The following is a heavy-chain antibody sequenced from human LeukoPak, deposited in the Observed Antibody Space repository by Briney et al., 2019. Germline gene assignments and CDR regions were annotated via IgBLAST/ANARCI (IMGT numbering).Heavy chain of an antibody. D-gene: IGHD5-12*01. V-gene: IGHV4-59*01. Sequence: SETLSLTCTVSGGSISSYYWSWIRQPPGKGLEWIGYIYYSGSTNYNPSLKSRVTISVDTSKNQFSLKLSSVTAADTAVYYCARIVATDPTGFDTWGQGTLVTVSS. J-gene: IGHJ5*02. CDR1: GGSISSYY. CDR2: IYYSGST. CDR3: ARIVATDPTGFDT.